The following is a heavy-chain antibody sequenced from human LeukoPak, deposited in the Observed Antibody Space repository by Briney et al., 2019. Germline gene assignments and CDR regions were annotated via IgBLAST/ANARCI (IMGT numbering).Heavy chain of an antibody. CDR3: ARVNINNWHSCDY. CDR2: IYHSGSP. V-gene: IGHV4-4*02. CDR1: GGSISSNNW. J-gene: IGHJ4*02. Sequence: SETLSLTCAVSGGSISSNNWWGWVRQPPGKGLEWIGEIYHSGSPNYNPSLKSRATISVGKSRNHFSLNLSSVTAADTAVYYCARVNINNWHSCDYWGQGTLVTVSS. D-gene: IGHD1-1*01.